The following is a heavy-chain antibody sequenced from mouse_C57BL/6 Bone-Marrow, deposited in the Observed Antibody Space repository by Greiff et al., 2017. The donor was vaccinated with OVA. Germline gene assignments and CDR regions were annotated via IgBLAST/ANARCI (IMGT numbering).Heavy chain of an antibody. CDR3: ARRDYGSRWYFDV. D-gene: IGHD1-1*01. CDR1: GYTFTSYW. J-gene: IGHJ1*03. Sequence: QVQLQQPGTELVKPGASVKLSCKASGYTFTSYWMHWVKQRPGQGLEWIGNINPSNGGTNYNEKFKGKATLTADKSSSTAYMELRSLTSEDSAVYFCARRDYGSRWYFDVWGTGTTVTVSS. V-gene: IGHV1-53*01. CDR2: INPSNGGT.